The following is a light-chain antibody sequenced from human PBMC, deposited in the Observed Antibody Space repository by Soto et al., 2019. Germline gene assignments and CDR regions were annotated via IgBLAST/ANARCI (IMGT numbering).Light chain of an antibody. Sequence: IVLTKSPGTLSLSPGERATLSCRASQSVISTYLAWYQQQPGQAPTLLLYGASNRATGIPDRFSGSGSGTDFTLTITRLEPEDFAVYFCQQFGSSPTTFGQGTKLDIK. CDR3: QQFGSSPTT. CDR1: QSVISTY. V-gene: IGKV3-20*01. CDR2: GAS. J-gene: IGKJ2*01.